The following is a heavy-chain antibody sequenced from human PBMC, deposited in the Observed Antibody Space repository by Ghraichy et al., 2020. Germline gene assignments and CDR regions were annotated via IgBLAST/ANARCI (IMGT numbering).Heavy chain of an antibody. CDR1: GFPFNKFW. CDR2: INDDAKER. V-gene: IGHV3-7*03. Sequence: GGSLRLSCAASGFPFNKFWMTWVRQAPGKGLEWVANINDDAKERYYVDSVKGRFTISRDNAKNSLYLQMNSQRVEDTAVYYCARDPTYGALDYWGQGILVTVSS. J-gene: IGHJ4*02. D-gene: IGHD4-17*01. CDR3: ARDPTYGALDY.